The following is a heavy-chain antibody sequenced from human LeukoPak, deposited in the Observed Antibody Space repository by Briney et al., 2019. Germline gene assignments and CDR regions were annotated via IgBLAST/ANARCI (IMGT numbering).Heavy chain of an antibody. D-gene: IGHD1-7*01. CDR3: ARAGLYNWNYEGTAYFDY. Sequence: GGSLRLSCAASGFSFSSYAMTWVRQVPGKGLEWVSSITAGGDTTDYAVSVKGRFTISRDNSKNTLHLQMNSLRAEDTALYYCARAGLYNWNYEGTAYFDYWGQGTLVTVSS. V-gene: IGHV3-23*01. CDR2: ITAGGDTT. J-gene: IGHJ4*02. CDR1: GFSFSSYA.